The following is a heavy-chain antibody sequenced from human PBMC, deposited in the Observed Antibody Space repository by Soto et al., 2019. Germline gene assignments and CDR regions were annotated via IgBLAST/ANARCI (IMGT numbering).Heavy chain of an antibody. CDR3: ARRGGYSYGLNWFDP. CDR2: IYYSGST. CDR1: GGSISSGDYY. Sequence: SETLSLTCTVSGGSISSGDYYWSWIRQPPGKGLEWIGYIYYSGSTYYNPSLKSRVTISVDTSKNQFSLKLSSVTAADTAVYYCARRGGYSYGLNWFDPWGQGTLVTVSS. V-gene: IGHV4-30-4*01. J-gene: IGHJ5*02. D-gene: IGHD5-18*01.